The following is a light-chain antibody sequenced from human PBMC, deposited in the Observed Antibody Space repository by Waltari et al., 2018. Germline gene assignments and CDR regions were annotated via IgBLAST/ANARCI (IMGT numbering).Light chain of an antibody. CDR3: QRYNNWQRT. Sequence: EIVMTQSPATLSVSPGERATLSCRASQSVSSNLAWYQQKPGQAPKLLIYGASTRATGIPARFSGSGTGTEFTLTISSLQSEDFAVYCCQRYNNWQRTFGQGTKVEI. J-gene: IGKJ1*01. CDR2: GAS. CDR1: QSVSSN. V-gene: IGKV3D-15*01.